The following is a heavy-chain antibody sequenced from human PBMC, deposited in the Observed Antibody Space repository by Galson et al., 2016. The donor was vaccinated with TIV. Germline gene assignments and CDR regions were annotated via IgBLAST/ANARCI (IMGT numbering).Heavy chain of an antibody. Sequence: PALVKPTQTLTLTCTFSGFSLTTSQMCVNWIRQSPGKALEWLARIDWDDDKFYITSLKTRLTISKDTSTNQVVLTMTNMEPMDTGTYYCARGIVKRDLYGLDVWGQGTTVTVPS. CDR3: ARGIVKRDLYGLDV. CDR2: IDWDDDK. V-gene: IGHV2-70*17. J-gene: IGHJ6*02. D-gene: IGHD1-26*01. CDR1: GFSLTTSQMC.